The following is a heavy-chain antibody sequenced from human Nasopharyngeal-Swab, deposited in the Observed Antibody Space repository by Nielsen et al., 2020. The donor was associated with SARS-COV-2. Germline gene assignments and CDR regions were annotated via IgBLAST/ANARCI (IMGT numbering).Heavy chain of an antibody. V-gene: IGHV3-9*01. D-gene: IGHD4-11*01. CDR3: TKGRADYSNPSFDN. Sequence: GGSLRLSCVASGFTYDDYAMHWVRQAPGKGLEWVSGITWNSGVAYTDSVKGRFTVSRDNARNPLYLQMNSLRTEDTAFYYCTKGRADYSNPSFDNWGQGTLVTVSS. CDR1: GFTYDDYA. CDR2: ITWNSGV. J-gene: IGHJ4*02.